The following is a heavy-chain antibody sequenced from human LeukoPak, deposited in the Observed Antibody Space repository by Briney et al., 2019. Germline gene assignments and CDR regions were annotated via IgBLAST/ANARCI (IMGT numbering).Heavy chain of an antibody. CDR3: ASSWGWDY. Sequence: AGGSLRLSCAASGFTFNSDAMSWVRQAPGKGLEWVSTISNNGGSTYYADSVKGRFTISRDNSKNTLYLQMNSLRAEDTAVYYCASSWGWDYWGQGTLVTVSS. D-gene: IGHD2-2*01. V-gene: IGHV3-23*01. CDR1: GFTFNSDA. J-gene: IGHJ4*02. CDR2: ISNNGGST.